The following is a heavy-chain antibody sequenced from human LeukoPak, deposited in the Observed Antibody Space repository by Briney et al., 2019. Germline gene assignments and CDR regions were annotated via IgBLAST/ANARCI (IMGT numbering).Heavy chain of an antibody. D-gene: IGHD4-23*01. V-gene: IGHV4-34*01. J-gene: IGHJ4*02. CDR2: INHSGST. CDR1: GGSFSGYY. CDR3: ARTRLPQKYGGRFDY. Sequence: SETLSLTCAVYGGSFSGYYWSWIRQPPGKGLEWIGEINHSGSTNYNPSLKSRVTISVDTSKNQFSLMLSSVTAADTAVYYCARTRLPQKYGGRFDYWGQGTLVTVSS.